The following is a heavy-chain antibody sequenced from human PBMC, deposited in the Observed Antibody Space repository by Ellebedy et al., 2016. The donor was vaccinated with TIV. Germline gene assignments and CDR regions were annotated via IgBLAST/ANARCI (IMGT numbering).Heavy chain of an antibody. Sequence: PGGSLRLSCAASDFSFDNAWMDWVRQAPGKGLEWVGRIKSKSAGGTTDYTTPVKGRFTISRDDSKNTLYLQMSSLKTEDTAVNFCTRGAVAGSFDLWGQGTLVTVSS. CDR2: IKSKSAGGTT. V-gene: IGHV3-15*07. CDR3: TRGAVAGSFDL. D-gene: IGHD6-19*01. J-gene: IGHJ4*02. CDR1: DFSFDNAW.